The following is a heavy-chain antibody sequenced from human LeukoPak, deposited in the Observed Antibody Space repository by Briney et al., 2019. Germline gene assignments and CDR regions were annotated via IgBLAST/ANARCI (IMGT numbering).Heavy chain of an antibody. J-gene: IGHJ4*02. V-gene: IGHV3-23*01. D-gene: IGHD5-18*01. CDR2: ISGSGGST. CDR3: AKDNTQLWLGFDY. CDR1: GFTFSSYA. Sequence: PGGSLRLSCAASGFTFSSYAMSWVRQAPGKGLEWVSAISGSGGSTYYADFVKGRFTISRDNSKNTLYLQMNSLRAEDTAVYYCAKDNTQLWLGFDYWGQGTLVTVSS.